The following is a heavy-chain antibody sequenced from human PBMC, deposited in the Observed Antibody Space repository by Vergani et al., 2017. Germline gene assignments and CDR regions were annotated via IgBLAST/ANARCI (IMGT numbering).Heavy chain of an antibody. CDR2: ISSSSSYI. CDR3: ARHFSSGTFDY. V-gene: IGHV3-21*04. J-gene: IGHJ4*02. CDR1: GFTFSSYS. Sequence: EVQLVESGGGLVKPGGSLRLSCAASGFTFSSYSMNWVRQAPGKGLEWVSSISSSSSYIYYADSVKGRFTISRDNAKNSLYLQMNSLRAEDTAVYFCARHFSSGTFDYWGQGTLVTVSS. D-gene: IGHD3-22*01.